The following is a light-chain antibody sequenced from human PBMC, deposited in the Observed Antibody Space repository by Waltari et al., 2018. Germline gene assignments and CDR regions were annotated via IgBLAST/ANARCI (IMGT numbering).Light chain of an antibody. Sequence: DIVMTQSPESLAVSLGERATISCKTSESVLYSSNNKNHLAWYQQKPGQPPRLHLYWASTRESGVPDRFIGSGSETDFTLTVTSLQAEDVAVYYCQQYYNTPLTFGGGTKVGVK. CDR3: QQYYNTPLT. V-gene: IGKV4-1*01. J-gene: IGKJ4*01. CDR1: ESVLYSSNNKNH. CDR2: WAS.